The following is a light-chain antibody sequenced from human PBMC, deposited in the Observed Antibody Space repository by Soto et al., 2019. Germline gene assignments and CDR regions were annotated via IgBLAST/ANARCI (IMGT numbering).Light chain of an antibody. CDR3: TLYTRSTTIV. V-gene: IGLV2-18*01. CDR2: EVT. J-gene: IGLJ1*01. CDR1: SSDVGSNDR. Sequence: QSALTQPPSVSGSPGQSVTISCTGTSSDVGSNDRVSWYQQPPGAAPKLMIYEVTNRPSGVPDGFSGSKSGNTASLTISGLQAEDEADYYCTLYTRSTTIVFGTGTKLTVL.